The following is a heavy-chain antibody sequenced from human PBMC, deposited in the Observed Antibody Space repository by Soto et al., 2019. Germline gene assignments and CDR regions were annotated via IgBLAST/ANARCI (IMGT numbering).Heavy chain of an antibody. V-gene: IGHV4-34*01. J-gene: IGHJ4*02. CDR2: INHSGST. CDR3: ARGPGIAARYFDY. D-gene: IGHD6-6*01. CDR1: GGSFSGYY. Sequence: PSETLSLTCAVYGGSFSGYYWSWIRQPPGKGLEWIGEINHSGSTNYNPSLKSRVTISVDTSKNQFSLKLSSVTAADTAVYYCARGPGIAARYFDYWGQGTLVTVSS.